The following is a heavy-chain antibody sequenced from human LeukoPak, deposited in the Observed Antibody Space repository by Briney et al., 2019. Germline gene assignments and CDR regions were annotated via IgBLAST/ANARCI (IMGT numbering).Heavy chain of an antibody. J-gene: IGHJ4*02. CDR1: GFTFSSYA. CDR2: LTWSGDAT. CDR3: ARDPGGVGPAFAY. Sequence: GGSLRLSCTTSGFTFSSYAMGWVRQAPGKGLEWVSSLTWSGDATYYADSMQGRFTISRDNFKNTLYLEMNSLRAEDTARYYCARDPGGVGPAFAYWGQGVLVTVSS. V-gene: IGHV3-23*01. D-gene: IGHD1-26*01.